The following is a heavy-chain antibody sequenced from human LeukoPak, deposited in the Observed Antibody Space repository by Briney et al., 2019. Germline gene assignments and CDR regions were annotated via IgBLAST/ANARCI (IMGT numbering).Heavy chain of an antibody. V-gene: IGHV3-30-3*01. CDR3: ARDSGTPGRDGYNPAYYFDY. D-gene: IGHD5-24*01. J-gene: IGHJ4*02. CDR1: GFTFSSYA. CDR2: ISYDGSNK. Sequence: GGSLRLSCAASGFTFSSYAMHWVRQAPGKGLEWVAVISYDGSNKYYADSAKGRFTISRDNSKNTLYLQMNSLRAEDTAVYYCARDSGTPGRDGYNPAYYFDYWGQGTLVTVSS.